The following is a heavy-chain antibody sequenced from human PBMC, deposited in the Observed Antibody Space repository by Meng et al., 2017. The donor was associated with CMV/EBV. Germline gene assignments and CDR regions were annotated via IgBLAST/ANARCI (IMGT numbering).Heavy chain of an antibody. Sequence: SETLSLTCTVSGGSISSSSYYWGWIRQPPGKGLEWIGSIYYSGSTYYNPSLKSRVTISVDTSKNQFSLKLSSVTAADTAVYYCATGGSYRFDYWGQGTLVTVSS. J-gene: IGHJ4*02. CDR2: IYYSGST. CDR1: GGSISSSSYY. V-gene: IGHV4-39*07. D-gene: IGHD1-26*01. CDR3: ATGGSYRFDY.